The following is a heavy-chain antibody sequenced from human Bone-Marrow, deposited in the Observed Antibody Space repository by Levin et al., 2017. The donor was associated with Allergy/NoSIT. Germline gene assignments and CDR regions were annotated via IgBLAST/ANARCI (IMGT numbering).Heavy chain of an antibody. CDR1: GYTFSDYF. D-gene: IGHD2-2*01. CDR3: ARVSVPANDAFDM. CDR2: LNPHTGDT. V-gene: IGHV1-2*06. J-gene: IGHJ3*02. Sequence: ASVKVSCKASGYTFSDYFLHWVRQAPGQGLEWMGRLNPHTGDTTYAQKFQGRVTMTRETSISTAYMDLNRLTSDDTAVCYCARVSVPANDAFDMWGQGTMVTVSS.